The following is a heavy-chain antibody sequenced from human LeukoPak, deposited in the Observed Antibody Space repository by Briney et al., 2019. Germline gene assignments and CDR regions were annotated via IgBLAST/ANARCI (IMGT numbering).Heavy chain of an antibody. CDR1: GFPLSSYT. V-gene: IGHV3-21*01. CDR2: ISSSSSYI. Sequence: GSLRLFWATSGFPLSSYTNNRVRPAPGKGPEWVSCISSSSSYINYAESVKGRFTISRDNAKNFLYLQMNSLRADDTAVYYCVEGGWPYLWGQGTLVTVSS. J-gene: IGHJ4*02. CDR3: VEGGWPYL. D-gene: IGHD6-19*01.